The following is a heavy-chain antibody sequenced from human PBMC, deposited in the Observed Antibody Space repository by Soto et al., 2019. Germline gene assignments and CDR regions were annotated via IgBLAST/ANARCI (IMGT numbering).Heavy chain of an antibody. V-gene: IGHV4-59*08. CDR3: AIIWGWSVDY. CDR1: GGSISSYY. D-gene: IGHD3-16*01. Sequence: QVQLQESGPGLVKPSETLSLTCTVSGGSISSYYWSWIRQPPGKGLEWIGYMYYSGSTNYNPSLKSRVTISVDTSKNQFSLKLSSVNAADAAVYYCAIIWGWSVDYWGQVTLVTVSS. J-gene: IGHJ4*02. CDR2: MYYSGST.